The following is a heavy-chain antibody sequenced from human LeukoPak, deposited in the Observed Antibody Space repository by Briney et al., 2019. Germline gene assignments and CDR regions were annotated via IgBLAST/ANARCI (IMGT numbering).Heavy chain of an antibody. D-gene: IGHD2-21*01. CDR2: IYHSGST. V-gene: IGHV4-38-2*02. CDR3: ARTLPSHIPVPDY. J-gene: IGHJ4*02. Sequence: SETLSLTCTVSGYSISSGYYWGWIRQPPGKGLEWIGSIYHSGSTYYNPSLKSRVTISVDTSKNQFSLKLSSVTAADTAVYYCARTLPSHIPVPDYWGQGTLVTVSS. CDR1: GYSISSGYY.